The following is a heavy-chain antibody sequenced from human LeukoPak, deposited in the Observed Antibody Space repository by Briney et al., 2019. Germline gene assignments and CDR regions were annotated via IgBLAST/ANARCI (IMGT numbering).Heavy chain of an antibody. CDR1: GYTFTRYD. V-gene: IGHV1-8*01. CDR3: ARMGKYYYDTSAYYTPFDY. J-gene: IGHJ4*02. D-gene: IGHD3-22*01. Sequence: GASVKVSCKASGYTFTRYDIKWVRQAPGEGGEWMGWMNANTGNTGYAQKFQGRFTITTNTSISTAYMELSSLRSEDTAVYYCARMGKYYYDTSAYYTPFDYWGQGTLVPVSS. CDR2: MNANTGNT.